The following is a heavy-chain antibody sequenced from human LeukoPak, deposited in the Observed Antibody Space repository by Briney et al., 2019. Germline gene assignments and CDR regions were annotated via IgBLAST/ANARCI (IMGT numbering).Heavy chain of an antibody. CDR3: ARADYDSSGYNDY. CDR1: GFTFHSYE. CDR2: ISSSGSTM. J-gene: IGHJ4*02. V-gene: IGHV3-48*03. D-gene: IGHD3-22*01. Sequence: PGGSLRLSCAASGFTFHSYEMNWVRQAPGKGLEWVSYISSSGSTMYYADSVKGRFTISRDNAKNSLYLQMNSLRAEDTAVYYCARADYDSSGYNDYWGQGTLVTVSS.